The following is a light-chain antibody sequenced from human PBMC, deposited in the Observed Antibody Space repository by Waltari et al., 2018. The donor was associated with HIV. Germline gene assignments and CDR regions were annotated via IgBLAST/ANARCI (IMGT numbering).Light chain of an antibody. V-gene: IGLV3-19*01. CDR1: SIRRYS. Sequence: GLTQDPAVSVALGQTVRITCQGDSIRRYSANWYQQKPGQAPVVVMYGKDNRPSGIPDRFSGSSSGNTGSLTITGAQAEDEAVYYCDSRDTNDKHHVFGTGTKVTV. J-gene: IGLJ1*01. CDR2: GKD. CDR3: DSRDTNDKHHV.